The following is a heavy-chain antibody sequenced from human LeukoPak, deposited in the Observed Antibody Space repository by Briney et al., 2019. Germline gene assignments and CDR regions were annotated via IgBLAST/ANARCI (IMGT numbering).Heavy chain of an antibody. CDR2: IYPGDSHS. V-gene: IGHV5-51*01. Sequence: AESLKISCKGSGYTFTNYWIGWVRQMPGKGLEWMGIIYPGDSHSRYSPSFQGQVTISADKSITTAYLQWSSLKPSDTAMYYCARRLPSSGSYYPFDYWGQGPLVTVSS. CDR1: GYTFTNYW. D-gene: IGHD1-26*01. CDR3: ARRLPSSGSYYPFDY. J-gene: IGHJ4*02.